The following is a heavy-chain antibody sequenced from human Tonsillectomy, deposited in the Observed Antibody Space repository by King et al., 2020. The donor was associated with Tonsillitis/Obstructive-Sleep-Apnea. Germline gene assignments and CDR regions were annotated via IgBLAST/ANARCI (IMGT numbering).Heavy chain of an antibody. CDR2: IYYSGTT. CDR3: ARGDDYDNYLDY. J-gene: IGHJ4*02. CDR1: GGSISRGGYY. Sequence: VQLVESGPGLVKPSHTLSLTCTVSGGSISRGGYYWSWIRQHPGKGLEWIGYIYYSGTTYYNPSLKSRVTISVETSQSMFSLKLSSVTAADTAVYYCARGDDYDNYLDYWGQGTLVTVSS. D-gene: IGHD4-17*01. V-gene: IGHV4-31*03.